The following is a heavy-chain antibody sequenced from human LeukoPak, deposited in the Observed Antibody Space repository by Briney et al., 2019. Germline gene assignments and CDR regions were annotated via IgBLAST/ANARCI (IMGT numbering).Heavy chain of an antibody. V-gene: IGHV3-21*01. J-gene: IGHJ4*02. Sequence: GGSLRLSCAGSGFTFSTYTMHWVRQAPGKGLEWVSSISASSTYIYYADSVKGRFTISRDNSKNTLYLQMNSLRAEDTAVYYCARDRIAAAGTLDYWGQGTLVTVSS. CDR1: GFTFSTYT. CDR3: ARDRIAAAGTLDY. CDR2: ISASSTYI. D-gene: IGHD6-13*01.